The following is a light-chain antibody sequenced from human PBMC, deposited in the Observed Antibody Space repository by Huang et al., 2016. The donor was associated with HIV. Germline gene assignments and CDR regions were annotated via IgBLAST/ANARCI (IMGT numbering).Light chain of an antibody. CDR1: QGVANN. Sequence: EIVMTQSPGTLSVSPGERATLSGRASQGVANNVAWYQQKPGQTPRLLIHGASTRATGSPARFSGSASGTEVTLTISSLQTEDFAIYYCQQYNNWPPWTFGQGT. CDR2: GAS. CDR3: QQYNNWPPWT. V-gene: IGKV3D-15*01. J-gene: IGKJ1*01.